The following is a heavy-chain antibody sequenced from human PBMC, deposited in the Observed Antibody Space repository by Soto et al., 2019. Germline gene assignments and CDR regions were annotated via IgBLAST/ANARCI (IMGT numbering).Heavy chain of an antibody. CDR3: ASGIAALRLCYFDY. J-gene: IGHJ4*02. V-gene: IGHV1-69*06. D-gene: IGHD6-6*01. CDR1: GGTFSSYA. Sequence: SVKVSCKASGGTFSSYAISWVRQAPGQGLEWMGGIIPIFGTANYAQKFQGRVTITADKSTSTAYMELSSLRSEDTAVYYCASGIAALRLCYFDYWGQGTMVTVYS. CDR2: IIPIFGTA.